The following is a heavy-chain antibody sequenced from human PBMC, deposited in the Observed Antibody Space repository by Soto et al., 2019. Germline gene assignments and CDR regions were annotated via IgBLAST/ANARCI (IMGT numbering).Heavy chain of an antibody. CDR2: ISHDGRMK. CDR3: GRGRFNTYGVEPDFHS. CDR1: GFTFRTYG. D-gene: IGHD2-8*01. Sequence: GGSLRLSCGTSGFTFRTYGMHWVRQAPGKGLDWVASISHDGRMKFYADSVKGRSTISRDDSKNTLSLEMNSLKGEDTAVYFCGRGRFNTYGVEPDFHSGGQGTLVTVP. V-gene: IGHV3-30*03. J-gene: IGHJ4*02.